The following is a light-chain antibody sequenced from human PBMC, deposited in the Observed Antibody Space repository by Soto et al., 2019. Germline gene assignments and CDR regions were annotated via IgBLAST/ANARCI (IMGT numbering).Light chain of an antibody. J-gene: IGLJ1*01. CDR1: SSDVGLYNY. CDR2: DVS. Sequence: QSALTQPRSVSGSPGQSVTISCTGTSSDVGLYNYVSWYQQHPGKAPKLIIYDVSKRPSGVPDRFSGSKSGNTASLTISGLQTEDEAEYFCSSYAXXXTXYVXGTGTKLT. V-gene: IGLV2-11*01. CDR3: SSYAXXXTXYV.